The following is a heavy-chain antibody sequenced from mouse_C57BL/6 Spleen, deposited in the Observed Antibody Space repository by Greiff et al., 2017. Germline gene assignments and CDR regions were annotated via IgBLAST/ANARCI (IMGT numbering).Heavy chain of an antibody. V-gene: IGHV5-17*01. CDR2: ISSGSSTI. Sequence: EVKLMESGGGLVKPGGSLTLSCAASGFTFSDYGMHWVRQAPEKGLEWVAYISSGSSTIYYADTVKGRFTISRDNAKHTLFLQMTSLRSEDTAMYYCARTPYPYYYAMDYWGQGTSVTVSS. J-gene: IGHJ4*01. CDR3: ARTPYPYYYAMDY. CDR1: GFTFSDYG.